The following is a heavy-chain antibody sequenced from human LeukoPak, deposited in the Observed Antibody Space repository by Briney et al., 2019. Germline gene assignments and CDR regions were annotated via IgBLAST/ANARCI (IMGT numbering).Heavy chain of an antibody. D-gene: IGHD6-13*01. Sequence: GASVKVSCKASGGTFSSYAISWVRQAPGQRLEWMGWINAGNGNTKYSQKFQGRVTITRDTSASTAYMELSSLRSEDTAVYYCARIGSSWYLGFDYWGQGTLVTVSS. CDR2: INAGNGNT. J-gene: IGHJ4*02. CDR3: ARIGSSWYLGFDY. V-gene: IGHV1-3*01. CDR1: GGTFSSYA.